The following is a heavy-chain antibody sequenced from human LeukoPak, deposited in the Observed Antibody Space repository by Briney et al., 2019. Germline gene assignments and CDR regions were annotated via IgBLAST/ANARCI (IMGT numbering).Heavy chain of an antibody. CDR2: IKQDGSEK. J-gene: IGHJ4*02. V-gene: IGHV3-7*01. D-gene: IGHD3-22*01. CDR1: GFTFSSYW. CDR3: ARDLSSSKYYYDSSGHYALFDY. Sequence: GGSLRLSCAASGFTFSSYWMSWVRQAPGKGLEWVANIKQDGSEKYYVDSVKGRFTISRDNAKNSLYLQLNSLRAEDTAVYYCARDLSSSKYYYDSSGHYALFDYWGQGTLVTVSS.